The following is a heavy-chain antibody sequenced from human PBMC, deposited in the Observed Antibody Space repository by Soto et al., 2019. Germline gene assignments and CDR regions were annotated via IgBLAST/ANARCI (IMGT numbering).Heavy chain of an antibody. Sequence: QVQLVQSGAEVKKPGSSVKVSCKASGGTFRTSAISWVRQAPGQGLEWVGGIMPVFRRPKYAQNFQGRVTITAEESTSTAYMELSSLRSDDTAVYYCARDKDRLQLGGNYYYLLDVWGQGTAVTVSS. J-gene: IGHJ6*02. CDR1: GGTFRTSA. CDR2: IMPVFRRP. V-gene: IGHV1-69*12. D-gene: IGHD1-1*01. CDR3: ARDKDRLQLGGNYYYLLDV.